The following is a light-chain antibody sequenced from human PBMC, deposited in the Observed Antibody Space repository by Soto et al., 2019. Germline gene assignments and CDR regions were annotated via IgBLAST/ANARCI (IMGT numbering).Light chain of an antibody. Sequence: DIQMTQSPSSVSASVGDRVIITCRASEFISSWLAWYQQKPGEAPKLLIFAAWRLHSGLPSRFGGRGSWTDSTLTISSLQPEDFGTYYCQHAESFPLTFGGGTRVEIK. J-gene: IGKJ4*01. V-gene: IGKV1D-12*01. CDR2: AAW. CDR1: EFISSW. CDR3: QHAESFPLT.